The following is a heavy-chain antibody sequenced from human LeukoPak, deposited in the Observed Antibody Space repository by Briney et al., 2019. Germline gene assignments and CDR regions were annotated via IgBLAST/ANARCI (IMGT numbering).Heavy chain of an antibody. V-gene: IGHV1-3*01. J-gene: IGHJ4*02. D-gene: IGHD2-21*02. CDR3: AREGIVVVTASDQFDY. CDR2: INAGNGNT. CDR1: GGTFSRYA. Sequence: ASVKVSCKASGGTFSRYAISWVRQAPGQGLEWMGWINAGNGNTKYSQKFQGRVTITRDTSASTAYMELSSLRSEDTAVYYCAREGIVVVTASDQFDYWGQGTLVTVSS.